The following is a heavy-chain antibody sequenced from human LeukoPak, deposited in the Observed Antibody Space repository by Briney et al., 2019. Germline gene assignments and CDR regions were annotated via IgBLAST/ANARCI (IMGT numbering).Heavy chain of an antibody. Sequence: GGSLRLSCAASGFTFDDYAMHWVRQAPGKGLEWVSGISWNSGSIGYADSVKGHFTISRDNSKNTLYLQMNSLRAEDTAVYYCAKRSDYRTFDYWGQGTLVTVSS. D-gene: IGHD4-11*01. J-gene: IGHJ4*02. V-gene: IGHV3-9*01. CDR1: GFTFDDYA. CDR2: ISWNSGSI. CDR3: AKRSDYRTFDY.